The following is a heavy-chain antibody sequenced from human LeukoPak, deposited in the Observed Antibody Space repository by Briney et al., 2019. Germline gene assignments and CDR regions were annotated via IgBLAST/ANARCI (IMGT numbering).Heavy chain of an antibody. CDR2: ITSKSYGETT. J-gene: IGHJ4*02. V-gene: IGHV3-49*04. CDR1: GFTFGDYA. D-gene: IGHD5-18*01. Sequence: GGSLRLSCRTSGFTFGDYAMSWVRQAPGKGLEWVGFITSKSYGETTEYAASVRGRFTISRDDSNSIAYLQMNSLKTEDTAVYFCTGPLSRNTYDLHWGQGTLVTVSS. CDR3: TGPLSRNTYDLH.